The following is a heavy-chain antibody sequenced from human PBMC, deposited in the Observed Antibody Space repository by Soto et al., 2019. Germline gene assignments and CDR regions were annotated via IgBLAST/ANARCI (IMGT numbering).Heavy chain of an antibody. Sequence: LSLPCTVSGGSINTFYWSWVRQPAGKGLEWIGRIFSSGSTSFNPSLESRVAMSVDTSKNHFSLNLSSVTAADMAVYYCAREGSYSAYNFAHGIQLWSFDFWGQGALVTVSS. CDR3: AREGSYSAYNFAHGIQLWSFDF. J-gene: IGHJ4*02. CDR2: IFSSGST. CDR1: GGSINTFY. V-gene: IGHV4-4*07. D-gene: IGHD5-12*01.